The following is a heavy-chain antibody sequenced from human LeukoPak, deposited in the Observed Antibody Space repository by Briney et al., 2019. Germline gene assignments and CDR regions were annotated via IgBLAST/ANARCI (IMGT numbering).Heavy chain of an antibody. CDR2: INPNSGGT. D-gene: IGHD2-2*01. CDR1: GYTFTGYY. Sequence: RASVKVSCKASGYTFTGYYMHWVRQAPGQGLEWMGWINPNSGGTNYAQKFQGRVTMTRDTSISTAYMELSRLRSDDTAVYYCARGQGFRSTYYYYYGMDVWGQGTTVTVSS. J-gene: IGHJ6*02. CDR3: ARGQGFRSTYYYYYGMDV. V-gene: IGHV1-2*02.